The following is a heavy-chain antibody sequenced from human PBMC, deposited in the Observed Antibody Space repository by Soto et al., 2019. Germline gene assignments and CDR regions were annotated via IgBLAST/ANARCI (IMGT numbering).Heavy chain of an antibody. CDR2: ISYDGSNK. J-gene: IGHJ5*01. CDR1: GFTFSSYG. CDR3: ANTPYFIAAYDFDP. Sequence: GGSLRLSCAASGFTFSSYGMHWVRQAPGKGLEWVAVISYDGSNKYYADSVKGRFTISRDNSKNTLYLQMNSLRAEDTAVYYCANTPYFIAAYDFDPWSQGTLVTVSS. D-gene: IGHD6-6*01. V-gene: IGHV3-30*18.